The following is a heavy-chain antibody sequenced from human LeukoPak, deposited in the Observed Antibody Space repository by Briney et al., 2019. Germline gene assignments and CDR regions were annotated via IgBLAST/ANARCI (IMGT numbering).Heavy chain of an antibody. V-gene: IGHV3-53*01. D-gene: IGHD1-14*01. J-gene: IGHJ4*02. CDR3: ARDVLSGGTDY. Sequence: PGGSLRLSCAASGFTVSSNYMSWVRQAPGKGLEWVSVIYSDGSTYYADSVKGRFTISRDNSKNTLYLQMNSLRAEDTAVYYCARDVLSGGTDYWGQGTLVTVSS. CDR1: GFTVSSNY. CDR2: IYSDGST.